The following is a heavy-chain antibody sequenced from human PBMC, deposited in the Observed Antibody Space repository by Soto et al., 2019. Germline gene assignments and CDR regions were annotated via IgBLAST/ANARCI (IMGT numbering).Heavy chain of an antibody. V-gene: IGHV1-2*04. J-gene: IGHJ3*02. CDR3: ARVRGSSSWSDAFDI. D-gene: IGHD6-13*01. CDR2: INPNSGGT. Sequence: QVQLVQSGAEVKKPGASVKVSCKASGYTFTGYYMHWVRQAPGQGLEWMGWINPNSGGTNYEQKFQGWVTMTRDTSISTAYMELSRLRSDDTAVYYCARVRGSSSWSDAFDIWGQGTMVTVSS. CDR1: GYTFTGYY.